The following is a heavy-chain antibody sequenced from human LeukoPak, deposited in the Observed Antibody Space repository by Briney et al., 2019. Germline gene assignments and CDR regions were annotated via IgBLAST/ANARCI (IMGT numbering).Heavy chain of an antibody. CDR1: GGSLSSHY. CDR2: IYYSGST. V-gene: IGHV4-59*11. J-gene: IGHJ4*02. D-gene: IGHD4-17*01. Sequence: PSETLSLTCTVSGGSLSSHYWSWLRQPPGKGLEWIGYIYYSGSTNYNPSLKSRVTISVDTSKNHFSLKLSSVTAADTAVNYCAEGDYVFHYWGQGTLVTVSS. CDR3: AEGDYVFHY.